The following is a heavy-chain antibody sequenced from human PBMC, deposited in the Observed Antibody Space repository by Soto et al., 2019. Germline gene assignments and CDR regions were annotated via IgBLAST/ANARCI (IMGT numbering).Heavy chain of an antibody. CDR2: IEDNGSRK. J-gene: IGHJ4*02. Sequence: GGSLRLSCAASGFTFSSYWMSWVRQAPGKGLEWVANIEDNGSRKYYVDSVRGRFTVSRDNAENSLSLQMNSLRAEDTAVYYSARDTAASGTGSFDYWGQGALVTVSS. V-gene: IGHV3-7*01. CDR3: ARDTAASGTGSFDY. D-gene: IGHD6-13*01. CDR1: GFTFSSYW.